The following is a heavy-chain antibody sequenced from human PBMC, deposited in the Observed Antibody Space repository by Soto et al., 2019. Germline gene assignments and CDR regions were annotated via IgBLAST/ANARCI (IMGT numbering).Heavy chain of an antibody. D-gene: IGHD3-22*01. Sequence: VQLVESGGGVVQPGRSLRLSCAASGFTFSSYGMHWVRQAPGKGLEWVAVIWYDGSNKYYADSVKGRFTISRDNSKNTLYLQMNSLRAEDTAVYYCARGYYDSSGYYPDYWGQGTLVTVSS. J-gene: IGHJ4*02. V-gene: IGHV3-33*01. CDR3: ARGYYDSSGYYPDY. CDR1: GFTFSSYG. CDR2: IWYDGSNK.